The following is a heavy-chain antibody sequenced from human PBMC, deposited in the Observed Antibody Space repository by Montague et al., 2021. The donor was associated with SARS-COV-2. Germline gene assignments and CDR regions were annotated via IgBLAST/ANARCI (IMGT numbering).Heavy chain of an antibody. D-gene: IGHD2-15*01. CDR1: GGSFSGYY. Sequence: SETLSLTCAVYGGSFSGYYWSWIRQPPGKGLEWIGEINHSGSTNYNPSLKSRVTISVDTSKNQFSLKLSSVTAADTAVYYRARGPLHGVAADTPFDLWGQGTLVTVSS. J-gene: IGHJ4*02. CDR2: INHSGST. CDR3: ARGPLHGVAADTPFDL. V-gene: IGHV4-34*01.